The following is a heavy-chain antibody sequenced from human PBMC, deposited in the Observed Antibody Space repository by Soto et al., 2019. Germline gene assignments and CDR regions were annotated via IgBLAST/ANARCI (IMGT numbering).Heavy chain of an antibody. CDR1: GFTFRNHA. V-gene: IGHV3-30-3*01. J-gene: IGHJ6*02. D-gene: IGHD2-15*01. CDR2: IAYDGSNA. Sequence: VQLGESGGGVVQPGGSLRLSCAASGFTFRNHAMHWVRQAPGKGLECLAVIAYDGSNAFYRDSVKGRFTVSRDNSKNTLYLHMDSLRSEDTGVYYCARGDREDILVVVGARPGEYGIDIWGQGTTVTVSS. CDR3: ARGDREDILVVVGARPGEYGIDI.